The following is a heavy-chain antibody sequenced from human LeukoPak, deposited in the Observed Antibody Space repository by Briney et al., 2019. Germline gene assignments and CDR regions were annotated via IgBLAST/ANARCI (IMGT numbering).Heavy chain of an antibody. V-gene: IGHV4-59*01. CDR1: GGSISGYY. CDR2: FYYSGST. J-gene: IGHJ4*02. D-gene: IGHD1-26*01. CDR3: ARGWWEGFDY. Sequence: PSETVSPTCTVSGGSISGYYWSWIRQPPGKGLEWIGYFYYSGSTNYNPSLKSRVTISVDTSKNQSSLKLSSVTAADTAVYYCARGWWEGFDYWGQGTLVTVSS.